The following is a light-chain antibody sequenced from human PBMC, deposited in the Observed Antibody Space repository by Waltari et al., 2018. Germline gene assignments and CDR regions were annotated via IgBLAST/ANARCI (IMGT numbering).Light chain of an antibody. CDR1: KLGAQY. J-gene: IGLJ2*01. CDR3: QAWDTNTEDV. Sequence: SYDLSQPPSVTVSPGQTASITCSGDKLGAQYVCWYQQKSGQSPVLVIFQDSKRPSGIPERFSGSNSGNTATLTISGTQPLDEGDYYCQAWDTNTEDVFGGGTRLTVL. CDR2: QDS. V-gene: IGLV3-1*01.